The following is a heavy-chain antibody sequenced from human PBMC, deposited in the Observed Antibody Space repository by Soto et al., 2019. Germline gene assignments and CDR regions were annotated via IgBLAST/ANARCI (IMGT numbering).Heavy chain of an antibody. CDR2: ISYDGSKK. V-gene: IGHV3-30*18. CDR1: GFTFRGYG. D-gene: IGHD4-17*01. CDR3: AKDRWDYGGNIFDY. Sequence: QVQLVESGGGVVQPGRSLTLSCAASGFTFRGYGIHWIRQAPGKGLEWVALISYDGSKKYYADSVKGRFTISRDNSKNTLYMQLDDLRVEATAVYYCAKDRWDYGGNIFDYWGQGTLVIVSS. J-gene: IGHJ4*02.